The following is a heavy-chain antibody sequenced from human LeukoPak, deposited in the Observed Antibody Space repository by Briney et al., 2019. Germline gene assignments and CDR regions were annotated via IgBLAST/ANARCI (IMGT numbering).Heavy chain of an antibody. CDR2: ISYDGSNK. CDR3: AKMRTPTAHSGDAFDI. Sequence: QPGGSLRLSCAASGFTFSSYGIHWVRQAPGKGLEWVAVISYDGSNKYYVDSVKGRFTISRDNSKNTLNLQMNSLRAEDTAVYYCAKMRTPTAHSGDAFDIWGQGTMVTVSS. V-gene: IGHV3-30*18. J-gene: IGHJ3*02. D-gene: IGHD4-17*01. CDR1: GFTFSSYG.